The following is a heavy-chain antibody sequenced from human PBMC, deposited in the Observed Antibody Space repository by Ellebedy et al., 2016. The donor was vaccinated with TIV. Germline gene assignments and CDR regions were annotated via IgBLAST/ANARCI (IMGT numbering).Heavy chain of an antibody. D-gene: IGHD3-22*01. J-gene: IGHJ3*02. CDR3: AKSYYDSSGYHSPLGVFDI. CDR1: GGSISIYY. Sequence: MPSETLSLTCTVSGGSISIYYWSWIRQPPGKGLEWIGYIYYSGSTNYNPSLKSRVTISVDTSKNQFSLKLSSVTAADTAVYYCAKSYYDSSGYHSPLGVFDIWGQGTMVTVSS. CDR2: IYYSGST. V-gene: IGHV4-59*01.